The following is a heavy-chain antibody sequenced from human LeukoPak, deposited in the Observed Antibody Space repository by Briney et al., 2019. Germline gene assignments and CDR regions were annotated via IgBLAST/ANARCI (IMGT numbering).Heavy chain of an antibody. J-gene: IGHJ4*02. CDR2: ISGSGGST. CDR1: GFTFSSYA. V-gene: IGHV3-23*01. CDR3: AKDLVVVVAATPGGYYFDY. D-gene: IGHD2-15*01. Sequence: SGGSLRLSCAASGFTFSSYAMSWVRQAPGKGLEWVSAISGSGGSTYYADSVKGRFTISRDDSKNTLYLQMNSLRVEDTAVYYCAKDLVVVVAATPGGYYFDYWGQGTLVTVSS.